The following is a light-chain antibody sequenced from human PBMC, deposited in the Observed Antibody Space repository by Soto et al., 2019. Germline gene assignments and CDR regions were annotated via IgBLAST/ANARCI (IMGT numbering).Light chain of an antibody. V-gene: IGKV3-11*01. CDR2: DAS. CDR3: QHRFNWPLT. Sequence: EIVLTQSPATLSLSPGERAILSCRASQSVSTFFAWYQQKPGQAPRLLIYDASERPTVIPARFSGSGSGTHFTLTISRLEPEDFEVYYCQHRFNWPLTFGGGTTVQLK. CDR1: QSVSTF. J-gene: IGKJ4*01.